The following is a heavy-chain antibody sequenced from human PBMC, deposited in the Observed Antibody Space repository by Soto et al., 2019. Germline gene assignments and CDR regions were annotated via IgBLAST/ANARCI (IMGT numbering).Heavy chain of an antibody. CDR2: IKSKTDGGTT. D-gene: IGHD2-2*02. CDR3: TTGYCISTSCYNYYYYGMDV. J-gene: IGHJ6*02. Sequence: SVSHAWMNWVRQAPGKGLEWVGRIKSKTDGGTTDYAAPVKGRFTISRDDSKNTLYLQMNSLKTEDTAVYYCTTGYCISTSCYNYYYYGMDVWGQGTTVTVSS. CDR1: SVSHAW. V-gene: IGHV3-15*07.